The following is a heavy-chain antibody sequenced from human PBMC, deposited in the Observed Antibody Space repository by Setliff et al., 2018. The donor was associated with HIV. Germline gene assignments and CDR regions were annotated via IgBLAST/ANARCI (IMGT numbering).Heavy chain of an antibody. J-gene: IGHJ6*03. CDR2: INHSGST. CDR1: GGSFSSYY. Sequence: SETLSLTCAVYGGSFSSYYWSWIRQPPGKGLEWIEEINHSGSTNYNPSLKSRVTISVDTSKNQFSLKLSSVTAADTAVYYCNIYYYYYMDVWGKGTTVTVSS. V-gene: IGHV4-34*01. CDR3: NIYYYYYMDV.